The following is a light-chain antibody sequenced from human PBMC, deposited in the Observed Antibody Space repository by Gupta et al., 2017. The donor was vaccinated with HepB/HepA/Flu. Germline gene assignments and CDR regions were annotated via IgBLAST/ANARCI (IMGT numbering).Light chain of an antibody. CDR1: QSLSGSY. CDR2: GTS. J-gene: IGKJ2*01. CDR3: HQYGTSPPYT. V-gene: IGKV3-20*01. Sequence: EIVLTQSPGTLSLSPGERVTLSCRASQSLSGSYLAWYQQKPGQAPRLLIYGTSNRATAIPDRFSGSGSGRDFTLTISRLQPEDFAMYYCHQYGTSPPYTFGQWTNLEIK.